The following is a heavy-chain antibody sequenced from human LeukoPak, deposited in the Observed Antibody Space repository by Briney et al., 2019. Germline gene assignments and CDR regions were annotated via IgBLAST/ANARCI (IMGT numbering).Heavy chain of an antibody. CDR3: ARAAGTQQQDRYCSGGSCYSEVYYYGMDV. CDR1: GYTFTSYG. CDR2: ISAYNGNT. J-gene: IGHJ6*02. Sequence: GASVKVSCKASGYTFTSYGISWVRQAPGQGLEWMGWISAYNGNTNYAQKLQGRVTMTTDTSTSTAYMELRSLRSDDTAVYYCARAAGTQQQDRYCSGGSCYSEVYYYGMDVWGQGTTVTVSS. V-gene: IGHV1-18*01. D-gene: IGHD2-15*01.